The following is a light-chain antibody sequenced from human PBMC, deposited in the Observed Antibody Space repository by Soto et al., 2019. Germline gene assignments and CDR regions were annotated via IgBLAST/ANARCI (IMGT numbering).Light chain of an antibody. CDR3: QQYVHWPPGA. V-gene: IGKV3-15*01. CDR2: DTS. Sequence: EIVVTQSPATLSVPPGERVTLSCRASQSVSSSLAWYQQRPGQAPRLLIYDTSTRAAGIAARFSGSGSGTEFTLTISSLQSEDSAVYYCQQYVHWPPGAFGQGTKVDIK. J-gene: IGKJ1*01. CDR1: QSVSSS.